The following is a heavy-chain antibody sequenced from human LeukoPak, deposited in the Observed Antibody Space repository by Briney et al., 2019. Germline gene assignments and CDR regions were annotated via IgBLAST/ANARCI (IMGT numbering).Heavy chain of an antibody. J-gene: IGHJ6*02. V-gene: IGHV3-53*01. CDR2: VDFGGNT. CDR3: ASSGSYVAHYYGMDV. D-gene: IGHD3-10*01. Sequence: GGSLRLSCAASGVAVSSNSFSWVRQAPGKGLEWVSVVDFGGNTNYADSVKGRFTISRDNSKNTLYLQMNNLRVEDTAVYYCASSGSYVAHYYGMDVWGQGTTVTVSS. CDR1: GVAVSSNS.